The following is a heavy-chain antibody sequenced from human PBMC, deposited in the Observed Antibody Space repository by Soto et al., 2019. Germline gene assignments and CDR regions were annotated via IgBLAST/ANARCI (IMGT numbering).Heavy chain of an antibody. CDR2: IDSYSNFI. V-gene: IGHV3-21*04. Sequence: PGGSLRLSCAASGFTFSRYSMNWVRQAPGKGLEWVSSIDSYSNFIYYADSVKGRFTISRDNSRNTLYLQMNSLRAEDTAVYYCARRVIGSSRAFDIWGQGTMVTVSS. CDR1: GFTFSRYS. J-gene: IGHJ3*02. D-gene: IGHD3-10*01. CDR3: ARRVIGSSRAFDI.